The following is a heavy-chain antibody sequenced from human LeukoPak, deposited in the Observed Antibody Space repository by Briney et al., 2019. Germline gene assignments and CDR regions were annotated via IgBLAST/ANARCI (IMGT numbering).Heavy chain of an antibody. V-gene: IGHV3-23*01. CDR2: ISGSGGST. D-gene: IGHD3-10*01. Sequence: GGSLRLSCAASGFTFSSYAMSWVRQAPGQGLEWVSAISGSGGSTYYADSVKGRFTISRDNSKNTLYLQMNSLRAEDTAVYYCAKVAKYYYGPETYYFFEQWGQGTPVTASS. J-gene: IGHJ4*02. CDR1: GFTFSSYA. CDR3: AKVAKYYYGPETYYFFEQ.